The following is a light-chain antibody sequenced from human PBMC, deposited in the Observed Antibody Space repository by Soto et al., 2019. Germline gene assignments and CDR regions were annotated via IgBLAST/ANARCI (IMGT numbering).Light chain of an antibody. Sequence: QSALTQPASVSGSPGQSLTISCTGTSGDVGRYDSVSWYKHRPGKVPELIIFSDRFSGSKSGNTASLTISGLQAEDEADYYCTSWTTSTPMIFGGGTKVTVL. V-gene: IGLV2-14*01. CDR1: SGDVGRYDS. J-gene: IGLJ2*01. CDR3: TSWTTSTPMI.